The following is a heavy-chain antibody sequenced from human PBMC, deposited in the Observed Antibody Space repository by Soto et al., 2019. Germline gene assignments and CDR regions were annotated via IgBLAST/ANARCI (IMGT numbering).Heavy chain of an antibody. CDR3: TKASSDRNHMEV. CDR2: IAETGGDT. J-gene: IGHJ6*02. Sequence: GGSLRLSCAASGFTFGNFVMRWVRQTPGMGLEWVSTIAETGGDTYYTDSVKGRFTISRDNSKNTLYLQMTSLRAEDTALYYCTKASSDRNHMEVWGPGTTVTVS. CDR1: GFTFGNFV. V-gene: IGHV3-23*01.